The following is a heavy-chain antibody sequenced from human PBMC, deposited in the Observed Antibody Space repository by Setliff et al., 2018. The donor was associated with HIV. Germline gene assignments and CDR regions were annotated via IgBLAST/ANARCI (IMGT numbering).Heavy chain of an antibody. CDR2: GTSSGHS. CDR1: GDSITNHA. J-gene: IGHJ3*01. D-gene: IGHD3-16*01. Sequence: SETLSLTCTVSGDSITNHAWNWLRQPPGERLEWIGYGTSSGHSYCNPSLNSRFTISVDASKSQFSLKLTAVTATHTAVYYCARWGEPAQTAFDLWGQGTMVTVSS. V-gene: IGHV4-59*08. CDR3: ARWGEPAQTAFDL.